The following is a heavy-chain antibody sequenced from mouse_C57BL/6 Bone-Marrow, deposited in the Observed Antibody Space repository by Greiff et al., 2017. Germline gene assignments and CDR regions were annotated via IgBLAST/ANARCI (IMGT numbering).Heavy chain of an antibody. Sequence: VQLQQPGAELVKPGASVKMSCKASGYTFTSYWITWVKQRPGQGLEWIGDIYPGSGSTNYNEKFKSKATLTVDTSSRTAYMQLSSLTSEDSAVYYCASYYYGSSSFDVWGTGTTVTVSS. D-gene: IGHD1-1*01. CDR2: IYPGSGST. CDR1: GYTFTSYW. J-gene: IGHJ1*03. V-gene: IGHV1-55*01. CDR3: ASYYYGSSSFDV.